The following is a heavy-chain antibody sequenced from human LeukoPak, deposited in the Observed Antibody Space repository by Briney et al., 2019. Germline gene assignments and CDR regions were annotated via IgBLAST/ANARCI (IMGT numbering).Heavy chain of an antibody. CDR1: GGSISSYY. J-gene: IGHJ6*03. CDR2: IYTSGST. CDR3: ARDASSGWFPYYYYYMDV. Sequence: PSETLSLTCTVSGGSISSYYWSWIRQPAGKGLEWIGRIYTSGSTNYNPSLKGRVTMSVDTSKNQFSLKLSSVTAADTAVYYCARDASSGWFPYYYYYMDVWGKGTTVTVSS. V-gene: IGHV4-4*07. D-gene: IGHD6-19*01.